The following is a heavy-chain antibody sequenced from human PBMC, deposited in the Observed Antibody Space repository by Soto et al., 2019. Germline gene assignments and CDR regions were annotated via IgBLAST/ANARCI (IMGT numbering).Heavy chain of an antibody. CDR3: ASTRFGAVAGT. V-gene: IGHV1-8*01. D-gene: IGHD6-19*01. CDR1: GYTFTSYD. CDR2: MNPYSGNT. J-gene: IGHJ5*02. Sequence: QVQLVQSGAEVKKPGASVKVSCKTSGYTFTSYDIHWVRQATGQGPEWMGWMNPYSGNTVYAQKFQGRIIMTRNTSMSTAYTELSSLRSEDTAVYYVASTRFGAVAGTWGQGTLVTVSS.